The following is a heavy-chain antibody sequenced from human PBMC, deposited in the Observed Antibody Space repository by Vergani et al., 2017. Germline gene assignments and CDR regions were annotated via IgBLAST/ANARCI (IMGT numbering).Heavy chain of an antibody. J-gene: IGHJ6*03. CDR2: INSAGDST. D-gene: IGHD1-26*01. Sequence: VQLVESGGGLVQPGGSLRLSCTASGFTFSNYWMQWVRQAPGKGLMWVSRINSAGDSTSYADSVKGRFTISRDNAKNTLYLQMDSLRAEDTAVYYCARDGWELLDYFYYMDVWGKGTTVTVSS. CDR1: GFTFSNYW. V-gene: IGHV3-74*01. CDR3: ARDGWELLDYFYYMDV.